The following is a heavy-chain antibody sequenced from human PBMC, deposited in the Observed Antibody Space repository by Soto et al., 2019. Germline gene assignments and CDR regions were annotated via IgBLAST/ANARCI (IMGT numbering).Heavy chain of an antibody. V-gene: IGHV4-31*03. CDR1: GGSISSGGYY. D-gene: IGHD3-10*01. Sequence: SETLSLTCTVSGGSISSGGYYWNWIRQHPGKGLEWIGYIYYIGSTYYNPSLKSRVTISLDTSKNQFSLKLSSVTAADTAVYYCTTQGFGPLHGLVDVWGQGTTVTVSS. CDR3: TTQGFGPLHGLVDV. CDR2: IYYIGST. J-gene: IGHJ6*02.